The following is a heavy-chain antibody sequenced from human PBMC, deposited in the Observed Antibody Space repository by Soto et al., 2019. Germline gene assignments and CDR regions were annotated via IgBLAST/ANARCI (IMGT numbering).Heavy chain of an antibody. Sequence: PSETLSLTCTVSGGSISSYYWSWIRQPPGKGLEWIGYIYYSGSTNYNPSLKSRVTMSVDTSKNQFSLKLSSVTPEDTAVYYCARSGPGGYIDYWGQGNLVTVSS. CDR1: GGSISSYY. D-gene: IGHD3-22*01. CDR3: ARSGPGGYIDY. J-gene: IGHJ4*02. CDR2: IYYSGST. V-gene: IGHV4-59*12.